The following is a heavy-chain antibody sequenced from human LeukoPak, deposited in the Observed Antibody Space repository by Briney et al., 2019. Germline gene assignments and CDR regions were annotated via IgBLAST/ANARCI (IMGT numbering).Heavy chain of an antibody. CDR2: IWYDGSNK. D-gene: IGHD3-16*02. CDR3: ARANYDYVWGSYRPAYWYFDL. Sequence: PGGSLRLSCAASGFTFSSYGMHWVRQAPGKGLEWVAVIWYDGSNKYYADSVKGRCTISRDNSKNTLYLQMNSLRAEDTAVYYCARANYDYVWGSYRPAYWYFDLWGRGTLVTVSS. CDR1: GFTFSSYG. J-gene: IGHJ2*01. V-gene: IGHV3-33*01.